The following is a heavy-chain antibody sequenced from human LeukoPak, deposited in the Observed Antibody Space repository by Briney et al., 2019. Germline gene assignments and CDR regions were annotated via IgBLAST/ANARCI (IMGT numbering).Heavy chain of an antibody. CDR2: ISYDGSNK. CDR3: ARGLGEFSPPDY. J-gene: IGHJ4*02. Sequence: GGSLRLSCAASGFTFSSYAMHWVRQAPGKGLEWVAVISYDGSNKYYADSVKGRFTIPRDNSKNTLYLQMNSLRAEDTAVYYCARGLGEFSPPDYWGQGTLVTVSS. CDR1: GFTFSSYA. V-gene: IGHV3-30*04. D-gene: IGHD3-16*01.